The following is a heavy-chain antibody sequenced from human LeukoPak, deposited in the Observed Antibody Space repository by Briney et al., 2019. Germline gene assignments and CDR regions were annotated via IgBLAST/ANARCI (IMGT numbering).Heavy chain of an antibody. CDR1: GFTFSDYY. V-gene: IGHV3-11*01. D-gene: IGHD3-3*01. Sequence: GGSLRLSCAASGFTFSDYYMSWIRQAPGKGLEWVSYISSSGSTIYYADSVKGRFTISRDNAKNSLYLQMYSLRAEDTAVYYCARGEPTIRVDYDFWSGGLFDPWGQGTLVTVSS. CDR2: ISSSGSTI. CDR3: ARGEPTIRVDYDFWSGGLFDP. J-gene: IGHJ5*02.